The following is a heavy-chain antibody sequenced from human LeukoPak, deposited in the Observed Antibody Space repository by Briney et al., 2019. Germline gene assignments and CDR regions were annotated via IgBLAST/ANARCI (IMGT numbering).Heavy chain of an antibody. CDR2: ISFDGVNK. D-gene: IGHD3-22*01. J-gene: IGHJ4*02. CDR1: GFTFSSYA. CDR3: ARDVSPPVITTVDY. V-gene: IGHV3-30*01. Sequence: PGRSLTLSCAASGFTFSSYAMHWVRQAPGKGLEWVAVISFDGVNKYYADAMKGRFTISRDSSRSTLYLQMHSLRRDDSAVYYCARDVSPPVITTVDYWGQGTLVSVSS.